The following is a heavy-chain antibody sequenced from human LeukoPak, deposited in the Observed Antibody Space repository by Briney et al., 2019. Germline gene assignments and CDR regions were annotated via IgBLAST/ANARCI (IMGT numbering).Heavy chain of an antibody. D-gene: IGHD6-13*01. CDR2: IYYTGST. Sequence: PSETLSLTCTVSGGSIDTYYWTWIRQPPGKGLEYIAYIYYTGSTDYNPSLKSRVTISVDTSKKQFSLKLSSVTAADTAVYFCARDGRGTSSSWSFDYWGQGTLITVSS. CDR1: GGSIDTYY. V-gene: IGHV4-59*01. J-gene: IGHJ4*02. CDR3: ARDGRGTSSSWSFDY.